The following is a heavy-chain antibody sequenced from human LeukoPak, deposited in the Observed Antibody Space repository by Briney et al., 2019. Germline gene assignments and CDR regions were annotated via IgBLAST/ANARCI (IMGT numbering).Heavy chain of an antibody. CDR3: AKDIYGDYSDYMDV. D-gene: IGHD4-17*01. CDR1: GFTFDDYA. J-gene: IGHJ6*03. CDR2: ISGDGGST. Sequence: QPGGSLRLSCAASGFTFDDYAMHWVRQAPGKGPEWVSLISGDGGSTYYADSVKGRFTISRDNSKNSLYLQMNSLRTEDTALYYCAKDIYGDYSDYMDVWGKGTTVTVSS. V-gene: IGHV3-43*02.